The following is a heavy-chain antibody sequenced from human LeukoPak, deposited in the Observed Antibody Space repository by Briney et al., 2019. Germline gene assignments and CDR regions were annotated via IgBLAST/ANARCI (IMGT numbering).Heavy chain of an antibody. CDR1: GGSISSGSYY. Sequence: PSETLSLTCTVSGGSISSGSYYWSWIRQPAGKGLEWIGRIYTSGSTNYNPSLKSRVTISVDTSKNQFSLKLSSVTAADTAVYYCARDGLDDYSNYGAYWGQGTLVTVSS. V-gene: IGHV4-61*02. J-gene: IGHJ4*02. CDR2: IYTSGST. D-gene: IGHD4-11*01. CDR3: ARDGLDDYSNYGAY.